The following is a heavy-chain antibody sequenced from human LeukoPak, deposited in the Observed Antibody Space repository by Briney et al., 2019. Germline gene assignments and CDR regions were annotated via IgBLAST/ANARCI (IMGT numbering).Heavy chain of an antibody. V-gene: IGHV3-30*18. D-gene: IGHD1-26*01. CDR1: GFTFSTYA. CDR3: AKGKYSGSYWVSDY. CDR2: ISYDGTKK. J-gene: IGHJ4*02. Sequence: GGSLRLSCGASGFTFSTYAMHWVRQAPGKGLECVSVISYDGTKKDYADSVKGRFTISRDNSNDTLYLQMNSLRPEDTALYYCAKGKYSGSYWVSDYWGQGTLVTVSS.